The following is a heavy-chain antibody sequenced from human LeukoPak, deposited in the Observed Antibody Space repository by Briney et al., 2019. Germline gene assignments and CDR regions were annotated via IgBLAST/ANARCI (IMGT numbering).Heavy chain of an antibody. Sequence: SETLSLTCTVSGGSISSYYWSWIRQPPGKGLEWIGYIYYSGSTNYNPSLKSRVTISVDTSKNQFSLKLSSVTAADTAAYYCARDRKVGATAYYFDYWGQGTLVTVSS. D-gene: IGHD1-26*01. CDR3: ARDRKVGATAYYFDY. J-gene: IGHJ4*02. CDR2: IYYSGST. V-gene: IGHV4-59*01. CDR1: GGSISSYY.